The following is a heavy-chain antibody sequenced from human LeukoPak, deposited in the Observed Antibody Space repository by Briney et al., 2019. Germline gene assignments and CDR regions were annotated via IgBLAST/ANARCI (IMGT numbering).Heavy chain of an antibody. Sequence: GGSLRLSCAASGSTFSTSAMTWVRQAPGKGLEWVSGISGSGGSTYYADSVKGRFTISRDNSKNTLYLQMKSLRAEDTAVYYCAKSEDYGTREDHWGQGTLVTVSS. CDR1: GSTFSTSA. D-gene: IGHD4/OR15-4a*01. CDR3: AKSEDYGTREDH. J-gene: IGHJ4*02. V-gene: IGHV3-23*01. CDR2: ISGSGGST.